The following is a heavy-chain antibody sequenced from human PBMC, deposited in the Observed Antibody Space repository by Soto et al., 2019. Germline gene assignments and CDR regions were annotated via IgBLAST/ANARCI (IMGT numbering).Heavy chain of an antibody. CDR1: GFTVSSNY. CDR2: IYSGGST. V-gene: IGHV3-66*01. D-gene: IGHD1-1*01. Sequence: EVQLVESGGGLVQPGGSLRLSCAASGFTVSSNYMSWVRQAPGKGLEWVSVIYSGGSTYYADSVKGRFTISRDNSKNTLYLQMNSLRAEDTAVYYCARDPTSNRTTGTTHNWGYWGQGTLVTVSS. J-gene: IGHJ4*02. CDR3: ARDPTSNRTTGTTHNWGY.